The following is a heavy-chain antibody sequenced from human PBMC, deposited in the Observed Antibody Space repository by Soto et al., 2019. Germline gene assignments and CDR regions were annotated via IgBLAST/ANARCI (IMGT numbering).Heavy chain of an antibody. D-gene: IGHD3-10*01. CDR3: ARHYYGSGSPNIFYYYGLDV. J-gene: IGHJ6*02. V-gene: IGHV4-34*01. CDR1: CGSFSGYY. Sequence: SETLCLTCAVYCGSFSGYYWSWIRKPPGKKLECNGEINHSGSTNYKSSLKSRVTISVETSKNQFSLKLSSVTAADTAVYYCARHYYGSGSPNIFYYYGLDVWGQGTTVT. CDR2: INHSGST.